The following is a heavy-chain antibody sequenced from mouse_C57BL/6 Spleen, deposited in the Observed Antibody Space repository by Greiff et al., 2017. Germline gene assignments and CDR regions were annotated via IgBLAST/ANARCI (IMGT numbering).Heavy chain of an antibody. D-gene: IGHD3-2*02. Sequence: VQLQQSGPELVRPGVSVKISCKGSGYTFPDYAMHWVKQSHAKSLEWIGVISTYYGDASYNQKFKGKATMTVDKSSSTAYMELARRTSEDSAVYYCASRGTAQAHYLDYWGQGTTLTVAS. CDR1: GYTFPDYA. CDR2: ISTYYGDA. CDR3: ASRGTAQAHYLDY. J-gene: IGHJ2*01. V-gene: IGHV1-67*01.